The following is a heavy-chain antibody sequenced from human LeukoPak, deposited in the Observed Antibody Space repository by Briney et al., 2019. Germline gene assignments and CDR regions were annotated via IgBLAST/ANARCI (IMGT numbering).Heavy chain of an antibody. CDR2: ISYDGSNK. Sequence: GGSLRLSCAASGFTFSSYAMHWVRQAPGKGLEWVAVISYDGSNKYYADSVKGRFTISRDNSKNTLYLQMNSLRAGDTAVYYCARALYSSGWFGADDYYYYGMDVWGQGTTVTVSS. V-gene: IGHV3-30*04. J-gene: IGHJ6*02. CDR1: GFTFSSYA. D-gene: IGHD6-19*01. CDR3: ARALYSSGWFGADDYYYYGMDV.